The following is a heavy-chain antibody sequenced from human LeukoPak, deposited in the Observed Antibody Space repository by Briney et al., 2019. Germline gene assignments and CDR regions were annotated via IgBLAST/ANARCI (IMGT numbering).Heavy chain of an antibody. D-gene: IGHD3-10*01. J-gene: IGHJ4*02. CDR2: ISSSGNYI. Sequence: LSLTCTVSGGSISSYYWSWIRQAPGKGLEWVSSISSSGNYIYYADSVKGRFTISRDNVKNSLFLQMDSLRADDTAEYYCARQGLYFGGHDYWGQGTLVTVSS. CDR3: ARQGLYFGGHDY. V-gene: IGHV3-11*01. CDR1: GGSISSYY.